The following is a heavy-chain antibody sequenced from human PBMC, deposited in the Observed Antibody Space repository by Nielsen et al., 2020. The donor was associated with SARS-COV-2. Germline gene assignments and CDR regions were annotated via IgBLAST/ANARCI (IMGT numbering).Heavy chain of an antibody. Sequence: WIRQPPGKGLEWIGYIYYSGSTNYNPSLKSRVTISVDTSKNQFSLKLSSVTAADTAVYYCARHAAYYSDSNGISYYFDYWGQGTLVTVSS. V-gene: IGHV4-61*07. D-gene: IGHD3-22*01. J-gene: IGHJ4*02. CDR2: IYYSGST. CDR3: ARHAAYYSDSNGISYYFDY.